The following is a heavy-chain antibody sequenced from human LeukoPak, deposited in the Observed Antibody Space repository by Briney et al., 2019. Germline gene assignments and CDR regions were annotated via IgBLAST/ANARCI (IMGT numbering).Heavy chain of an antibody. V-gene: IGHV4-39*07. D-gene: IGHD6-6*01. J-gene: IGHJ6*03. CDR2: IYYSGST. CDR3: RGEYSSTRRGSFYYYYMDV. Sequence: PSETLSLTCAASGCSISSSSYYWVWMRQPPGKGLEWSVSIYYSGSTYYNPSLKSRVTISVDTSKNQFSLKLSSVTAADTAVYYCRGEYSSTRRGSFYYYYMDVWGKGTTVIVSS. CDR1: GCSISSSSYY.